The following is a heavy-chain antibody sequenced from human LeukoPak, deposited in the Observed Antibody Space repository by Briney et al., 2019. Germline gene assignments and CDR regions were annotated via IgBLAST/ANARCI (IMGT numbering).Heavy chain of an antibody. CDR1: GGSVSDYY. V-gene: IGHV4-59*08. CDR3: AGPGDYYGSGSDY. Sequence: SETLSLTCTISGGSVSDYYWSWIRQSPGKGLEWIGYIYYTGSTTYNPSLKSRVTISVDTSKNQFSLKLSSVTAADTAVYYCAGPGDYYGSGSDYWGQGTLVTVSS. CDR2: IYYTGST. D-gene: IGHD3-10*01. J-gene: IGHJ4*02.